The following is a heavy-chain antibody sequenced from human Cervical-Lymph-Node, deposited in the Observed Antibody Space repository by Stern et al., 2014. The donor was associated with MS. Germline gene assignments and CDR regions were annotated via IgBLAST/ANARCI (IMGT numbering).Heavy chain of an antibody. CDR2: MNPNSGGT. V-gene: IGHV1-2*02. CDR3: ASHPRRKFQSSYFLGLDV. CDR1: GYTFTGHY. J-gene: IGHJ6*02. Sequence: VQLVESGAEVKQPGASVKVSCKASGYTFTGHYLHWVRQAPGKGLEWMGWMNPNSGGTNYAQKFQGRVTMTRDTSISTAYMELSRLTSDDTAIYYCASHPRRKFQSSYFLGLDVWGQGTTVTVSS. D-gene: IGHD2/OR15-2a*01.